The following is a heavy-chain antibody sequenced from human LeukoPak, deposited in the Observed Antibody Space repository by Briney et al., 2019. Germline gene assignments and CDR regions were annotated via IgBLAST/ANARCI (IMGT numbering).Heavy chain of an antibody. J-gene: IGHJ4*02. CDR3: ASGRTYASNFDY. CDR2: IYYSGST. D-gene: IGHD1/OR15-1a*01. Sequence: SETLSLTCTVSGGSISSYYWSWIRQPPGKGLEWIGYIYYSGSTNYNPSLKSRVTISVDTSKNQFSLKLSSVTAADTAVYYCASGRTYASNFDYWGQGTLVTVSS. CDR1: GGSISSYY. V-gene: IGHV4-59*01.